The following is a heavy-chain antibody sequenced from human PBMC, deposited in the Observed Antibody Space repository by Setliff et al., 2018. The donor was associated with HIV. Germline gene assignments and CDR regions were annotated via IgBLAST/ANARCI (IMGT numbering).Heavy chain of an antibody. J-gene: IGHJ4*02. CDR3: ARDDDVIMVVVGGDY. Sequence: ASVKVSCKASGYSFISHDINWVRQAPGQGLEGMGRISIYNGNVNTAPKFQGRVTMTTDTSTNTAYLELRSLSSDDTAVYYCARDDDVIMVVVGGDYWGQGTLVTVSS. CDR2: ISIYNGNV. D-gene: IGHD3-22*01. CDR1: GYSFISHD. V-gene: IGHV1-18*01.